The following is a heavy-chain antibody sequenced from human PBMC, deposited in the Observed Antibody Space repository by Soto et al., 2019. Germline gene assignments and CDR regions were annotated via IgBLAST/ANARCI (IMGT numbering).Heavy chain of an antibody. V-gene: IGHV4-39*01. CDR3: ARHLGDAYNWFEP. CDR2: IYYSGRT. Sequence: QLQLQESGPGLVKPSETLALTCTVSGGSISRSSYYWGWIRQPPGKGLEAIGSIYYSGRTYYNPSPQSRVTISADSSNNRYSLTLRSVPAPDPVVYYCARHLGDAYNWFEPWVQGTLVTVSS. J-gene: IGHJ5*02. D-gene: IGHD3-16*01. CDR1: GGSISRSSYY.